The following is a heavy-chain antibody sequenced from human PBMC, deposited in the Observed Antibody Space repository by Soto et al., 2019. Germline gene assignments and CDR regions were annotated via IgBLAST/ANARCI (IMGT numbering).Heavy chain of an antibody. CDR1: GGTFSSYA. Sequence: QVQLVQSGAEVKKPGSSVKVSCIASGGTFSSYAISWVRQAPGQGLEWMGGIIPIFGTADYAQKFQGRVTITADESTSTAYMELSSMRSEDTAVYYCASHSGSSPEGRYYYGMDVWGQGTTVTVSS. J-gene: IGHJ6*02. V-gene: IGHV1-69*12. CDR3: ASHSGSSPEGRYYYGMDV. D-gene: IGHD1-26*01. CDR2: IIPIFGTA.